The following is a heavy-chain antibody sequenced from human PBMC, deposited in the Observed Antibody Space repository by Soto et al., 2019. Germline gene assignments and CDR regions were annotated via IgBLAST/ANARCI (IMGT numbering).Heavy chain of an antibody. CDR2: INYDGSSI. CDR1: EFTFSDYW. J-gene: IGHJ4*02. CDR3: AKDLYSSSWSQYYFDY. D-gene: IGHD6-13*01. Sequence: PGGSLRLSCTASEFTFSDYWMHWVRQAPGKGLVWVSRINYDGSSITYADSVKGRFTISRDNAENTLYLQMNSLRAEDTAVYYSAKDLYSSSWSQYYFDYWGQGTLVTVSS. V-gene: IGHV3-74*01.